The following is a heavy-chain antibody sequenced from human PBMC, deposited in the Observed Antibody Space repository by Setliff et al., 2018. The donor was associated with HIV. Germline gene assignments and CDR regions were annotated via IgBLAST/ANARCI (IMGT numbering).Heavy chain of an antibody. Sequence: PSETLSLTCTVSGGSISSSSYYWGWVRQPPGQGLEWIGSVYYSGTTYYNPSLTSRVTISVDTSKNQFSLKLTSVTAADTALYYCARHFSIFGVTIISNDAFDIWGRGTMVTVSS. V-gene: IGHV4-39*01. D-gene: IGHD3-3*01. CDR3: ARHFSIFGVTIISNDAFDI. J-gene: IGHJ3*02. CDR1: GGSISSSSYY. CDR2: VYYSGTT.